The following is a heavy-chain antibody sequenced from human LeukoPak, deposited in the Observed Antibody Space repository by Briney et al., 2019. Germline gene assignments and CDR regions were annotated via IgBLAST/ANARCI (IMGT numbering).Heavy chain of an antibody. CDR1: GFXFSSYA. J-gene: IGHJ4*02. Sequence: GGSLRLSCAASGFXFSSYAISWVRQAPGKGLEWVSAISGSGGSTYYADSVKGRFTISRDNSKNTLYLQMNSLRAEDTAVYYCAFYDSSGYDYFDYWGQGTLVTVSS. CDR3: AFYDSSGYDYFDY. CDR2: ISGSGGST. D-gene: IGHD3-22*01. V-gene: IGHV3-23*01.